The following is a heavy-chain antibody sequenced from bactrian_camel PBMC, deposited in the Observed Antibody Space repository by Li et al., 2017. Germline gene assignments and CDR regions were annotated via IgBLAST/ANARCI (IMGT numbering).Heavy chain of an antibody. CDR2: IDSFLDA. J-gene: IGHJ4*01. D-gene: IGHD2*01. CDR3: AAALRGSCSATPRMCLAEDWYSV. V-gene: IGHV3S53*01. Sequence: HVQLVESGGGSVQAGGSLSLSCAASPYRNCMAWFRQTPEKEREGVAAIDSFLDADYADFAKGRFTISRDNAKNTLYLQMNSLKPDDTAMYHCAAALRGSCSATPRMCLAEDWYSVWGRGTQVTVS. CDR1: PYRNC.